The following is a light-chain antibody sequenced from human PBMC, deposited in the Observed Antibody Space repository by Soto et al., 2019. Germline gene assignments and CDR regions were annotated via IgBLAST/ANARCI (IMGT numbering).Light chain of an antibody. Sequence: QSALTQPASVSGSPGQSINISCTGTSSDVGGYNYVSWYQHHPGKAPKLIIYDVSNRPSGVSNPFSGSKSGNTASLTISGLQPEDEADYYCSSYTTSNTRQIVFGTGTKVTFL. CDR1: SSDVGGYNY. J-gene: IGLJ1*01. CDR2: DVS. CDR3: SSYTTSNTRQIV. V-gene: IGLV2-14*03.